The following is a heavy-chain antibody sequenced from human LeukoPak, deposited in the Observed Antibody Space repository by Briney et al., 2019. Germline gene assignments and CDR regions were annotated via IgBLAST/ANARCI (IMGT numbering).Heavy chain of an antibody. D-gene: IGHD4-17*01. J-gene: IGHJ4*02. CDR3: AKDNYGDYYFDY. V-gene: IGHV3-30*02. CDR1: GFTFSSYG. Sequence: GGSLRLSCAASGFTFSSYGMHWVRQAPGKGLEGVAFIRYDGSNKYYADSVKGRFTISRDNSKNTLYLQMNSLRAEDTAVYYCAKDNYGDYYFDYWGQGTLVTVSS. CDR2: IRYDGSNK.